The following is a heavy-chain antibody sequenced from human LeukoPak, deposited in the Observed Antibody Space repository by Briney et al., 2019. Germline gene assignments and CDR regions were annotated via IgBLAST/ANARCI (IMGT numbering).Heavy chain of an antibody. J-gene: IGHJ4*02. Sequence: PGGSLRLSCAASGFTFSSYWMSWVRQAPGKGLEWVANIKQDGSEKYYVDSVKGRFTISRDNAKNSLYLQMNSLRAEDTAVYYCAKGATQRRGGGEGYFDYWGQGTLVTVSS. CDR3: AKGATQRRGGGEGYFDY. CDR2: IKQDGSEK. CDR1: GFTFSSYW. D-gene: IGHD2-15*01. V-gene: IGHV3-7*03.